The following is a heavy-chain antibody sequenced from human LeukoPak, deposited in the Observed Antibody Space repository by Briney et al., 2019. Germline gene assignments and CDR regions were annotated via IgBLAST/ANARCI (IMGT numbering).Heavy chain of an antibody. CDR3: ARDGDWAAATGIGWFKYYYGMDV. V-gene: IGHV3-7*04. CDR2: IKQDGSEK. J-gene: IGHJ6*02. CDR1: GFTFSSYW. Sequence: GGPLRLSCAASGFTFSSYWMSWVRQAPGKGLEWVANIKQDGSEKYYVDSVKGRFTISRDNAKNSLYLQMNSLRAEGTAVYYCARDGDWAAATGIGWFKYYYGMDVWGQGTTVTVSS. D-gene: IGHD6-13*01.